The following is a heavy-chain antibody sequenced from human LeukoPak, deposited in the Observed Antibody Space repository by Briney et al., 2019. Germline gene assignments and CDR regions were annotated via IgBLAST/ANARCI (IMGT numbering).Heavy chain of an antibody. CDR3: ARLGDTHYYYYMDV. D-gene: IGHD3-16*01. V-gene: IGHV4-59*08. J-gene: IGHJ6*03. Sequence: SETLSLTCTVSGGSIRSYYWGWIRQPPGKGLEWLGYIYYSGSTNYNPSLKSRVTISVDTSKNQFSLKLSSVTAADTAVYYCARLGDTHYYYYMDVWGKGTTVTVSS. CDR1: GGSIRSYY. CDR2: IYYSGST.